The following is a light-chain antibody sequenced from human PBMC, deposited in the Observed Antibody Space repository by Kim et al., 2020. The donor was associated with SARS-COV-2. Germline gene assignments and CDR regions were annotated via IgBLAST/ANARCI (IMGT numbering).Light chain of an antibody. Sequence: VTISCTGSSSNIGAGYDVHWYQQLPGTAPKLLIYGNSNRPSGVPDRFSGSKSGTSASLAITGLQAEDEGDYYCQSYDSSLSGSRVFGGGTQLTVL. J-gene: IGLJ2*01. CDR1: SSNIGAGYD. V-gene: IGLV1-40*01. CDR2: GNS. CDR3: QSYDSSLSGSRV.